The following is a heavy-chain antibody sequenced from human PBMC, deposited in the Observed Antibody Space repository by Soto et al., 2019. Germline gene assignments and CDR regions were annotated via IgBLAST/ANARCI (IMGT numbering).Heavy chain of an antibody. D-gene: IGHD3-10*02. J-gene: IGHJ4*02. CDR2: IYWDDDK. CDR3: AWTYVQTPPFDY. V-gene: IGHV2-5*02. Sequence: QITLKESGPPLVKPTQTLTLTCTFSGFSLSTSGVGVGWIRQPPGKALEWLALIYWDDDKRYSPSLKSRLTISKETSKHQLVLTMTNMDPVDTATYYCAWTYVQTPPFDYWGQGTLVTVSS. CDR1: GFSLSTSGVG.